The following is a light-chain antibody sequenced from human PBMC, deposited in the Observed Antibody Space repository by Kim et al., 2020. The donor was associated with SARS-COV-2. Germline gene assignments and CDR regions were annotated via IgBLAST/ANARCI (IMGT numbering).Light chain of an antibody. Sequence: TARLTCGRNNLGTEVVHGYQQKSGQAPTLVIYFYRYWRSGIFERFSGSTSGNTATLTIRRVEAGDEADYYCQVWNSGSDQWVFGGGTQLTVL. J-gene: IGLJ3*02. V-gene: IGLV3-21*04. CDR3: QVWNSGSDQWV. CDR2: FYR. CDR1: NLGTEV.